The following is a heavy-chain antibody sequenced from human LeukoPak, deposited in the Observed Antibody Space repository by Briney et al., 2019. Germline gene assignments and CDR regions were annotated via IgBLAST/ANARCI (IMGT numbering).Heavy chain of an antibody. Sequence: ASVKVSCKASGGTFSSYAISWVRQAPGQGLEWMGGIIPIFGTANYAQKFQGRVTITADESTSTAYMKLSSLRSEDTAVYYCARSPQRIQLTNWFDPWGQGTLVTVSS. CDR1: GGTFSSYA. V-gene: IGHV1-69*01. D-gene: IGHD5-18*01. CDR3: ARSPQRIQLTNWFDP. CDR2: IIPIFGTA. J-gene: IGHJ5*02.